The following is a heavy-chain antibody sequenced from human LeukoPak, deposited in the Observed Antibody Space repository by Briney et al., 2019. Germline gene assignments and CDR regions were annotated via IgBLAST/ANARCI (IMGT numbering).Heavy chain of an antibody. CDR3: ARGVHYYGSGSYYTADFDY. Sequence: GGSLRLSCAASGFIFSSYWMTWVRQAPGEGLEWVANIKQDGSETYYVDSVKGRFTISRDNSKNTLYLQMNSLRAEDTAVYYCARGVHYYGSGSYYTADFDYWGQGTLVTVSS. D-gene: IGHD3-10*01. CDR2: IKQDGSET. V-gene: IGHV3-7*01. CDR1: GFIFSSYW. J-gene: IGHJ4*02.